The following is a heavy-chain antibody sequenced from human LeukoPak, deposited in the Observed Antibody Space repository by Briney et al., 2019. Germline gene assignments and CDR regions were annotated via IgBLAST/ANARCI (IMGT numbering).Heavy chain of an antibody. J-gene: IGHJ4*02. Sequence: SETLSLTCAVYGGSFSGYYWSWIRQPPGKGLEWIGRIYTSGSTNYNPSLKSRVTMSVDTSKNQFSLKLSSVTAADTAVYYCARVSYSYYFDYWGQGTLVTVSS. CDR1: GGSFSGYY. CDR2: IYTSGST. V-gene: IGHV4-59*10. D-gene: IGHD1-26*01. CDR3: ARVSYSYYFDY.